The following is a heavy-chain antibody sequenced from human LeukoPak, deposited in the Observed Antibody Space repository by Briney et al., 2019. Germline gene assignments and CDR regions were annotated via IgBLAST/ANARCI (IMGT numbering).Heavy chain of an antibody. V-gene: IGHV3-7*01. CDR3: ARERLGYCSGGSCPGYFDY. Sequence: PGGSLRLSCAASGFTFSSYWMSWVRQAPGKGLEWEANIKQDGSEKYYVDSVKGRFTISRDNAKNSLYLQMNSLRAEDTAVYYCARERLGYCSGGSCPGYFDYWGQGTLVTVSS. CDR1: GFTFSSYW. D-gene: IGHD2-15*01. CDR2: IKQDGSEK. J-gene: IGHJ4*02.